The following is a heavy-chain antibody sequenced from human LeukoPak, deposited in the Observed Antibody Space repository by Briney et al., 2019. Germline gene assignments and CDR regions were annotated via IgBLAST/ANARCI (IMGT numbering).Heavy chain of an antibody. CDR3: ARGIVLAAAGLDAFDI. Sequence: KPSETLSLTCTVSGGSISSSSYYWGWIRQPLGKGLEWIGSIYYSGSTYYNPSLKSRVTISVDTSKNQFSLKLSSVTAADTAVYYCARGIVLAAAGLDAFDIWGQGTMVTVSS. CDR1: GGSISSSSYY. J-gene: IGHJ3*02. CDR2: IYYSGST. V-gene: IGHV4-39*07. D-gene: IGHD6-13*01.